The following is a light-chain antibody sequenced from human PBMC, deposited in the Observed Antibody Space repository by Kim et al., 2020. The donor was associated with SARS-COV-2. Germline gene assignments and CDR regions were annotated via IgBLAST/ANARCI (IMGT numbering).Light chain of an antibody. J-gene: IGKJ2*03. CDR1: QSISTW. CDR3: QQFSSYSYS. Sequence: DIQMTQSPSTLSASVGDRVTITCRASQSISTWLAWYQQKAGKAPKLLIYKASTLESGVPSRFSGSGSGTEFTLTISSLQPDDFATYYCQQFSSYSYSFGQGTKLEI. CDR2: KAS. V-gene: IGKV1-5*03.